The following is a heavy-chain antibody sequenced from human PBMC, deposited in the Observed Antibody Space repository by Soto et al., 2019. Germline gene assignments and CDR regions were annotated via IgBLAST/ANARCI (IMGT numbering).Heavy chain of an antibody. J-gene: IGHJ6*02. CDR3: AHSPSIVVAGTDYGMDV. CDR2: IYCHDDK. V-gene: IGHV2-5*01. CDR1: GFSLSTSGVG. D-gene: IGHD6-19*01. Sequence: SGPTLVNPTQTLTLTCTFSGFSLSTSGVGGGWIRQPPGKALEWLALIYCHDDKRYSPSLKSRLTITKDTSKNQVVLTMTNMDPVDTATYYCAHSPSIVVAGTDYGMDVWGQGTTVTVSS.